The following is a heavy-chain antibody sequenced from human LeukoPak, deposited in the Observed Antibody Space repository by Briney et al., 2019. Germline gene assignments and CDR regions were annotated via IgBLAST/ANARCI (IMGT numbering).Heavy chain of an antibody. D-gene: IGHD3-10*01. CDR2: INHSGST. Sequence: SETLSLTCTVSGGSISSYYWSWIRQPPGKGLEWIGEINHSGSTNYNPSLKSRVTISVDTSKNQFSLKLSSVTAADTAVYYCARGPLGWSGESRPLDYWGQGTLVTVSS. V-gene: IGHV4-34*01. CDR1: GGSISSYY. J-gene: IGHJ4*02. CDR3: ARGPLGWSGESRPLDY.